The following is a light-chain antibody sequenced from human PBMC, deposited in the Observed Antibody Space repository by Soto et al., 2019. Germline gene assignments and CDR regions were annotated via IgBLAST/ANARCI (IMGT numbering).Light chain of an antibody. CDR2: GAS. CDR1: QNVLSN. J-gene: IGKJ4*02. Sequence: EIVMTQSPATLSVSLGERATLSCRASQNVLSNLAWYQQKPGQAPRLLIYGASSRATGIPDRFSGSGSGTDFTLTISRLEPEDLAVYYCQQYGSSPRTFGGGTKVDIK. CDR3: QQYGSSPRT. V-gene: IGKV3-20*01.